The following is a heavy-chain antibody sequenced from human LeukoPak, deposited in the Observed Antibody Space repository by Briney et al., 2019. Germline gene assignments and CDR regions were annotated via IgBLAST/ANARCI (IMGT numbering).Heavy chain of an antibody. CDR1: GGSISGHY. D-gene: IGHD6-19*01. CDR2: IHSSGST. Sequence: SETLSLTCTVSGGSISGHYWSWIRQPPGKRLERIGYIHSSGSTDYNPSLRSRLTMSVDTSKNQFSLKLDSVTAADTALYYCARGGWSLDFWGQGTMVTVSS. CDR3: ARGGWSLDF. V-gene: IGHV4-59*11. J-gene: IGHJ3*01.